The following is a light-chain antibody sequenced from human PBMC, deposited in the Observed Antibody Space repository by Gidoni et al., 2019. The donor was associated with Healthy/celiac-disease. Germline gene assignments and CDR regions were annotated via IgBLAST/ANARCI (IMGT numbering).Light chain of an antibody. CDR1: QSISSY. CDR2: AAS. J-gene: IGKJ1*01. Sequence: DIQMPQSPSSLSASVGDRVTITCRASQSISSYLNWYQQKPGKAPKLLIYAASSLQSGVPSRFSGSGSGTDFTLTISSLQPEDFATYYCQQSYSTPRTCGQGTKVEIK. CDR3: QQSYSTPRT. V-gene: IGKV1-39*01.